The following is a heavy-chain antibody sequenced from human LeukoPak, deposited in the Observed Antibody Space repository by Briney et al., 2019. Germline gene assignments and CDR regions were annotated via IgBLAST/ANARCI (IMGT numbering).Heavy chain of an antibody. CDR3: ARTPIYYFDNSGYYN. Sequence: SETLSLTCTVSGGSISSYYWSWIRQPAGKGLEWIGLIYSSGSTSYNPSLKSRVTMSVDTSKKQFSLRLSSVTAADTAVYYCARTPIYYFDNSGYYNWGQGTLVTVSS. J-gene: IGHJ4*02. CDR2: IYSSGST. CDR1: GGSISSYY. V-gene: IGHV4-4*07. D-gene: IGHD3-22*01.